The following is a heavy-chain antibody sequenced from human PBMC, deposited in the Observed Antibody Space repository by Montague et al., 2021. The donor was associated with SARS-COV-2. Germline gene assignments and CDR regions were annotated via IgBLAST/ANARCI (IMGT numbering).Heavy chain of an antibody. D-gene: IGHD2/OR15-2a*01. V-gene: IGHV3-23*01. CDR3: AKNFPGQFYFDD. J-gene: IGHJ4*02. CDR2: ISSGGNK. CDR1: GFTFSTYA. Sequence: SLRLSCPASGFTFSTYAMNWVRQAPGKGLEWVSGISSGGNKHHAXSVKGRFTISRDDSRNTLYLQMHSLRAEDTAMYYCAKNFPGQFYFDDWGQGTLVAVSS.